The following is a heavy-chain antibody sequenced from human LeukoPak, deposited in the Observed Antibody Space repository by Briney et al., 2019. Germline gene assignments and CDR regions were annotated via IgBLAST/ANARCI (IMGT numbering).Heavy chain of an antibody. D-gene: IGHD2-2*01. CDR2: IWYDGSNK. J-gene: IGHJ5*02. CDR1: VFTFSSYG. V-gene: IGHV3-33*01. CDR3: ARGRGGYCSSTSCSAGGNWFDP. Sequence: GSLRLSCAASVFTFSSYGMHWVRQAPGKGLEGVAVIWYDGSNKYYADSVKGRFTISRDNSKNTLYLQMNSLRAEDTAVYYCARGRGGYCSSTSCSAGGNWFDPWGQGTLVTVSS.